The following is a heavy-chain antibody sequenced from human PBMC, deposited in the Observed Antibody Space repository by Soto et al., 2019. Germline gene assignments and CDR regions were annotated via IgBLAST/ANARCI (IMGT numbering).Heavy chain of an antibody. J-gene: IGHJ6*02. D-gene: IGHD3-10*01. Sequence: PGGSLRLSCAASGFTFSSYEMNWVRQAPGKGLEWVSYISSSGSTIYYADSVKGRFTISRDNAKNSLYLQMNSLRAEDTAVYYCARVYSYGLSGLLWFGESAYGMDVWGQGTTVTVSS. CDR1: GFTFSSYE. V-gene: IGHV3-48*03. CDR3: ARVYSYGLSGLLWFGESAYGMDV. CDR2: ISSSGSTI.